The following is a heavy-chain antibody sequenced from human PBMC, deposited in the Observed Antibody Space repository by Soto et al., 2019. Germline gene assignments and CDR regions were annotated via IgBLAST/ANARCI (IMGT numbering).Heavy chain of an antibody. CDR1: GYTFTSYG. V-gene: IGHV1-2*04. CDR3: ARDRKVRGVIIGPYYYYGMDV. J-gene: IGHJ6*02. CDR2: INPNSGGT. D-gene: IGHD3-10*01. Sequence: ASVKVSCKASGYTFTSYGISWVRQAPGQGLEWMGWINPNSGGTNYAQKFQGWVTMTRDTSISTAYMELSRLRSDDTAVYYCARDRKVRGVIIGPYYYYGMDVWGQGTTVTVSS.